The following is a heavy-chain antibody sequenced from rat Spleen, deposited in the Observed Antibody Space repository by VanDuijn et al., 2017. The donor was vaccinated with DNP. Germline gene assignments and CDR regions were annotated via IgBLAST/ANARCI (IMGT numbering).Heavy chain of an antibody. CDR3: ARSGVYRSYALDV. CDR1: GFSLTTYS. J-gene: IGHJ4*01. CDR2: ISSGGST. V-gene: IGHV2-6*01. D-gene: IGHD1-10*01. Sequence: QVQLKESGPGLVQPSETLSLTCTVSGFSLTTYSVSWVRQPPGKGLEWIAAISSGGSTYYNSALKSRLSISRDTSKNQVLLKMNSLQTEDTAMYFCARSGVYRSYALDVWGQGTSVTVSS.